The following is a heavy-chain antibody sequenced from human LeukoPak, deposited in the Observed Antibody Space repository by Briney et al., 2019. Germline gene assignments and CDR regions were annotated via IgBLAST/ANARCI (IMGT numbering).Heavy chain of an antibody. CDR2: IYYSGST. Sequence: PSETLSLTCTVSGGSISSYYWSWIRQPPGKGLEWIGYIYYSGSTNYSPSLKSRVTISVDTSKNQFSLKLSSVTAADTAVYYCARGRITMVRGAGYYFDYWGQGTLVTVSS. CDR3: ARGRITMVRGAGYYFDY. V-gene: IGHV4-59*12. CDR1: GGSISSYY. D-gene: IGHD3-10*01. J-gene: IGHJ4*02.